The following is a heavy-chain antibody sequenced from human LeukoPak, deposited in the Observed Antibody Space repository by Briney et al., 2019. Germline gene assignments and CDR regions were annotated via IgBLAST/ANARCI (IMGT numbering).Heavy chain of an antibody. Sequence: SETLSLTCTVSDGSINSYYWNWIRRPPGKGLEWIGYIYYNGNTNYSPSLKSRVTMSVDTSKNLFSLKVSSVTAADTAVYYCARGRSNYYGVGVWGQGTTVTVSS. CDR2: IYYNGNT. D-gene: IGHD1-26*01. CDR3: ARGRSNYYGVGV. CDR1: DGSINSYY. J-gene: IGHJ6*02. V-gene: IGHV4-59*01.